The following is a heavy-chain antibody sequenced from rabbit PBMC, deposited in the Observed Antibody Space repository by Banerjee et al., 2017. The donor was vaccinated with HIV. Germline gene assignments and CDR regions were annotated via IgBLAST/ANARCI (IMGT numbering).Heavy chain of an antibody. CDR1: GFSFTSTCD. J-gene: IGHJ6*01. CDR3: AKSQATADWGLDL. D-gene: IGHD2-1*01. CDR2: IGSGGYT. Sequence: QEQLGESGGGLVQPEGSLTLTCTASGFSFTSTCDMFWVRQAPGKGPEWIAYIGSGGYTYSASWAKGRFTISKTSSTTVTLQMTSLTAADTATYFCAKSQATADWGLDLWGPGTLVTVS. V-gene: IGHV1S45*01.